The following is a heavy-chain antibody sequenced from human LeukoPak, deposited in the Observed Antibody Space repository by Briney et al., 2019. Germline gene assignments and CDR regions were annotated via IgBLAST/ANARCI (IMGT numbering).Heavy chain of an antibody. CDR2: INHSGST. Sequence: PSETLSLTCAVYGGSFNGYYWSWIRQPPGKGLEWIGEINHSGSTNYNPSLKSRVTISVDTSKNQFSLQLSSVTAADTAVYYCARALDDSSGYYVDYWGQGTLVTVSS. CDR1: GGSFNGYY. CDR3: ARALDDSSGYYVDY. J-gene: IGHJ4*02. D-gene: IGHD3-22*01. V-gene: IGHV4-34*01.